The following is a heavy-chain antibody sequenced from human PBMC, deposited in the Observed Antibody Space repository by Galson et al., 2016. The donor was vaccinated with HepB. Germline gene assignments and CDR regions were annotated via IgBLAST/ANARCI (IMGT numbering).Heavy chain of an antibody. CDR3: AKNQTTYFPGWYFEI. Sequence: SLRLSCAASGFTFSSYAMTWVRQAPGKGLEWVSGVSGSGESAYYGDSVKGRFSISRDNSKNTLYLQMNSLRADDTAVYFCAKNQTTYFPGWYFEIWGRGTLVTVSS. CDR2: VSGSGESA. V-gene: IGHV3-23*01. J-gene: IGHJ2*01. D-gene: IGHD2/OR15-2a*01. CDR1: GFTFSSYA.